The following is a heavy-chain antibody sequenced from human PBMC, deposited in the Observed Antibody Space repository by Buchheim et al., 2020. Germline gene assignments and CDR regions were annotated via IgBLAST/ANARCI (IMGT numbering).Heavy chain of an antibody. J-gene: IGHJ4*02. CDR3: ARGISTPGIDY. CDR1: GFSFSNSW. V-gene: IGHV3-7*01. D-gene: IGHD2-15*01. Sequence: EVQLEESGGTVVQPGGSLRLSCAASGFSFSNSWMNWVRQAPGKGLVWVASINHDGSETYYVDSVNGRFTVSRDNVKNSLYLQMSSLRADDTAVYYCARGISTPGIDYWGQGTL. CDR2: INHDGSET.